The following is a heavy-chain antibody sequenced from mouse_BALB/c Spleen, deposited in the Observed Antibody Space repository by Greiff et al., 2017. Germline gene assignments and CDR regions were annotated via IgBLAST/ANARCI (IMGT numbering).Heavy chain of an antibody. Sequence: EVHLVESGGGLVKPGGSLKLSCAASGFTFSSYAMSWVRQSPEKRLEWVAEISSGGSYTYYPDTVTGRFTISRDNAKNTLYLEMSSLRSEDTAMYYCARGDYDYDVLYAMDYWGQGTSVTVSS. J-gene: IGHJ4*01. D-gene: IGHD2-4*01. CDR3: ARGDYDYDVLYAMDY. V-gene: IGHV5-9-4*01. CDR2: ISSGGSYT. CDR1: GFTFSSYA.